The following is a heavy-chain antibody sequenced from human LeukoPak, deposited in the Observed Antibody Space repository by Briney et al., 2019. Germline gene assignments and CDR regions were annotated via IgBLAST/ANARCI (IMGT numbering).Heavy chain of an antibody. CDR1: GFTFSDYY. Sequence: GGSLRLSCAASGFTFSDYYMSWIRQAPGKGLEWVSYISSSGSTIYYADSVKGRFTISRDNAKNSLYLQMNSLRAEDTAVYYCATTPWVAARYFDYWGQGTLVTVSS. CDR2: ISSSGSTI. D-gene: IGHD6-6*01. V-gene: IGHV3-11*01. J-gene: IGHJ4*02. CDR3: ATTPWVAARYFDY.